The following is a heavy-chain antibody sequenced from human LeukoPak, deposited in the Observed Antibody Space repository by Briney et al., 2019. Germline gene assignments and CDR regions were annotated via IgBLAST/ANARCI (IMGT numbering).Heavy chain of an antibody. D-gene: IGHD2-8*01. J-gene: IGHJ6*03. CDR2: IKKDGSEK. Sequence: GGSLRLSCAASGFTFSSYWMSWVRQAPGKGLEWVANIKKDGSEKYYVDSVKGRFTISRDNAKTSLYLQMNSLRVEDTAVYYCARERNGYYYYMDVWGKGTTVTVSS. V-gene: IGHV3-7*01. CDR3: ARERNGYYYYMDV. CDR1: GFTFSSYW.